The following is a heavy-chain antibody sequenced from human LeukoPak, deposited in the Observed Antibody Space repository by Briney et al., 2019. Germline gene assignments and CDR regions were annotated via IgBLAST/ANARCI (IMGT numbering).Heavy chain of an antibody. CDR1: GYTFTGYY. Sequence: ASVKVSCKASGYTFTGYYMHWVRQAPGQGLEWMGWINPNSGGTNYAQKFQGWVTMTRDTSISTAYMELSRLRSDDTAVYYCGRSTMVRGVIIRKADAFDIWGQGTMVTVSS. CDR2: INPNSGGT. D-gene: IGHD3-10*01. J-gene: IGHJ3*02. CDR3: GRSTMVRGVIIRKADAFDI. V-gene: IGHV1-2*04.